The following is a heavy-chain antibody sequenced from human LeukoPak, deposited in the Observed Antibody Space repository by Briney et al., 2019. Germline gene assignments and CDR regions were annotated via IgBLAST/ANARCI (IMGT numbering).Heavy chain of an antibody. CDR3: AKDRQYDFWSGYPYYFDY. V-gene: IGHV3-23*01. Sequence: PGGSLRLSCAASGFTFSSYAMSWVRQAPGKGLEWVSAISGSGGSTYYADSVKGRFTISRDNSKNTLYLQINSLRAEDTAVYYCAKDRQYDFWSGYPYYFDYWGQGTLVTVSS. CDR1: GFTFSSYA. CDR2: ISGSGGST. J-gene: IGHJ4*02. D-gene: IGHD3-3*01.